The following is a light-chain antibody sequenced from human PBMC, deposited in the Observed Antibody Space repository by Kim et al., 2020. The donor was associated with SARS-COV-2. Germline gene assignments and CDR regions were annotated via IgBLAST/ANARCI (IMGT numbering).Light chain of an antibody. CDR1: KLGDKN. CDR3: QAWDSSLRV. CDR2: QDS. Sequence: VSPGHTASITCTGHKLGDKNACWYQQKPGQAPVLFIYQDSKRALGIPVRFSGSNSGDTATLTISGAQAMDEADYYCQAWDSSLRVFGGGTQLTVL. J-gene: IGLJ3*02. V-gene: IGLV3-1*01.